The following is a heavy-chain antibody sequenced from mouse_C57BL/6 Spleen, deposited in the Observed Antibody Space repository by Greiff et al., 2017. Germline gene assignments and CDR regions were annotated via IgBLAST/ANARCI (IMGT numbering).Heavy chain of an antibody. CDR1: GYTFTSYW. J-gene: IGHJ2*01. V-gene: IGHV1-55*01. CDR2: IYPGSGST. D-gene: IGHD1-1*01. CDR3: ARRGTVVEDY. Sequence: QVQLQQPGAELVKPGASVKMSCKASGYTFTSYWITWVKQRPGQGLAWIGDIYPGSGSTNYNEKFKSKATLTVDTSARTAYMQLSSLTSEDAAVYNCARRGTVVEDYWGQGTTLTVSS.